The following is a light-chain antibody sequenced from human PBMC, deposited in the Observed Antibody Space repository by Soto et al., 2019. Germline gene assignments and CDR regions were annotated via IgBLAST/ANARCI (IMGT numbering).Light chain of an antibody. CDR1: QDVTTN. J-gene: IGKJ5*01. V-gene: IGKV3-15*01. CDR3: QQYSNWPCS. Sequence: TQCPAILSASPGGGATLSRMAAQDVTTNFAWYQLRRGQPPRLLIYDISTRATGVPARFSGSGSGTEFTLTISGLQSEDFALYFCQQYSNWPCSFGPGTRLAIK. CDR2: DIS.